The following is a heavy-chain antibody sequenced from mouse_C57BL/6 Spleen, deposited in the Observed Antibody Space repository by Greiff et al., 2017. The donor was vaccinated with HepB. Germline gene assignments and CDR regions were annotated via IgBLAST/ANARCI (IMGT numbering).Heavy chain of an antibody. Sequence: QVQLQQPGAELVRPGTSVKLSCKASGYTFTSYWMPWVKQRPGQGLEWIGVIDPSASYNNYNQKFKGKATLSVDTSSSTAYMQLSSLTSEDSAVYYWARANYDYEGKNAMAYGGKGTSVTVSS. CDR3: ARANYDYEGKNAMAY. CDR2: IDPSASYN. CDR1: GYTFTSYW. V-gene: IGHV1-59*01. J-gene: IGHJ4*01. D-gene: IGHD2-4*01.